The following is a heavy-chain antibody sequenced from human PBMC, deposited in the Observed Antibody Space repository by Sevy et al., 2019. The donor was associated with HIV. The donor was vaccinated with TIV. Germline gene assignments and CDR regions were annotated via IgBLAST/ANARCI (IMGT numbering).Heavy chain of an antibody. J-gene: IGHJ4*02. CDR3: AKETQSLVWRATSYFDY. Sequence: GGSLRLSCEASGFTFNTYGLHWVRQAPGKGLEWVAVISYDGGNKYYADSVKGRFTISRDNAKNTLYLQLNSLRAEDTAVYYCAKETQSLVWRATSYFDYWGQGTLVTVSS. CDR1: GFTFNTYG. D-gene: IGHD1-26*01. CDR2: ISYDGGNK. V-gene: IGHV3-30*18.